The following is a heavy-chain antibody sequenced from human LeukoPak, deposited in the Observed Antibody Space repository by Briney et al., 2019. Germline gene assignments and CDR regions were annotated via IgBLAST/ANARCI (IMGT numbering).Heavy chain of an antibody. J-gene: IGHJ4*02. CDR3: AKDIMGSSSWYAFDS. V-gene: IGHV3-9*01. D-gene: IGHD6-13*01. CDR2: ISWDGVTL. CDR1: GFTFGDYA. Sequence: GGSLRLSCAASGFTFGDYAMHWVRQVPGKGLEWVSGISWDGVTLGYVGSVKGRFTISRDNAKNSLYLQMNSLRTEDTAFHYCAKDIMGSSSWYAFDSWGQGTLVTVSS.